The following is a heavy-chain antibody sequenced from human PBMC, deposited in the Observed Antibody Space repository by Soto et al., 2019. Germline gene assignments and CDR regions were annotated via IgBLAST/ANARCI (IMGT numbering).Heavy chain of an antibody. J-gene: IGHJ6*02. CDR3: AKDLLRPGRAYGMDV. Sequence: RSLSVTCSGTECTVISYVVEWVRKAPGKGLEWVAVISYDGSNKYYADSVKGRFTISRDNSKNTLYLQMNSLRAEDTAVYYCAKDLLRPGRAYGMDVWGQGTTVTVSS. CDR2: ISYDGSNK. V-gene: IGHV3-30*18. CDR1: ECTVISYV.